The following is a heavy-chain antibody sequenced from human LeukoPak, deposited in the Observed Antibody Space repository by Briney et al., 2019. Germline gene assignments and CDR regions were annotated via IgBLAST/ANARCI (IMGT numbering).Heavy chain of an antibody. CDR2: ISSNGGST. D-gene: IGHD6-19*01. J-gene: IGHJ4*02. Sequence: PGGSLRLSCSASGFTFSTYTMHWVRQAPGKGLEYVSAISSNGGSTYHADSEKGRFTISRDNSKNTLYLQMSSLRAEDTAVFYCVRDIVEGKKWLAHFDYWGQGTLVTVSS. CDR1: GFTFSTYT. V-gene: IGHV3-64D*06. CDR3: VRDIVEGKKWLAHFDY.